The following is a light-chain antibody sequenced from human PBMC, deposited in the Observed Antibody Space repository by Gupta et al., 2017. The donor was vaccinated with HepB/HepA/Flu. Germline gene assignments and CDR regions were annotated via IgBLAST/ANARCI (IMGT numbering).Light chain of an antibody. V-gene: IGKV3-20*01. CDR2: GTS. CDR3: QQDDSSPWT. J-gene: IGKJ1*01. Sequence: DIVLTHSPGILPLSPGERATRSCRASQSVSSIFLAWYQQRPGQTPRLLIYGTSTRATGVPDRFGRSGSGTDFTLTINRLEPEDFTAYYCQQDDSSPWTFGQGAKVEIK. CDR1: QSVSSIF.